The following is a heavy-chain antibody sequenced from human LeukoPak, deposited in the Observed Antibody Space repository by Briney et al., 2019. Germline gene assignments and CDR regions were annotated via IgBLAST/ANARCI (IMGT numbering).Heavy chain of an antibody. J-gene: IGHJ4*02. CDR2: IRSKASSYAT. D-gene: IGHD3-22*01. Sequence: GGSLRLSCAASGFTFSDHYIDWVRQASGKGLEWVGRIRSKASSYATAYAASAKGRFTISRDDSKNTAYLQMNSLKTEDTAVYYCTVSYYYDSSGYPPIDYWGQGTLVTVSS. V-gene: IGHV3-73*01. CDR3: TVSYYYDSSGYPPIDY. CDR1: GFTFSDHY.